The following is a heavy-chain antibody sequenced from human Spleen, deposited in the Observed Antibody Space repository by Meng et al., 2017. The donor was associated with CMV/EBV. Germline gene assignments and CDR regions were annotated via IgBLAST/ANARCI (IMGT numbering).Heavy chain of an antibody. D-gene: IGHD3-10*01. J-gene: IGHJ4*02. CDR2: FIPVFGAP. V-gene: IGHV1-69*05. CDR3: ASGELLFDY. CDR1: GSAFHNYA. Sequence: KVSCKTSGSAFHNYAISWVRQAPGQGLEWMGGFIPVFGAPDYAQKFQDRLTIVTDESTTSASMELSRLRSDDTAVYYCASGELLFDYWGQGTLVTVSS.